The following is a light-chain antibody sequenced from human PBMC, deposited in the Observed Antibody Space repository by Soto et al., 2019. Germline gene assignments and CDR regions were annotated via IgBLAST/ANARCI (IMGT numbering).Light chain of an antibody. CDR1: NGDVGSYDL. CDR2: EVN. V-gene: IGLV2-23*02. Sequence: QSVLTQHASVSGSPGQSITISCSGTNGDVGSYDLVSWYQRYPGEAPKLIIYEVNKRPSGISNRFSGSKSGNTASLTISGLQAEDEAEYDCCSYAGSNSVIFGGGTKVTVL. J-gene: IGLJ2*01. CDR3: CSYAGSNSVI.